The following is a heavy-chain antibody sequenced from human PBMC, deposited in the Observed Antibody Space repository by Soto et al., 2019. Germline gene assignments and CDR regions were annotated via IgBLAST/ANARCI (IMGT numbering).Heavy chain of an antibody. J-gene: IGHJ6*02. D-gene: IGHD3-10*01. CDR1: GGTFSSYA. CDR2: IIPIFGTA. CDR3: ARGYYGSGSYSPYYYSGMDV. Sequence: SVKVSCKASGGTFSSYAISWVRQAPGQGLEWMGGIIPIFGTANYAQKFQGRVTITADESTSTAYMELSSLRSEDTAVYYCARGYYGSGSYSPYYYSGMDVWGQGTTVTVS. V-gene: IGHV1-69*13.